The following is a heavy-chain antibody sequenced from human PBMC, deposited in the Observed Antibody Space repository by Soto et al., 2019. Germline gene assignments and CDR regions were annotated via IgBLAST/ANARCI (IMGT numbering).Heavy chain of an antibody. Sequence: PSETLSLTCTVSGGSISDYSLSWIRQSAGKGLEWVGRVHINGNTHYNPSLRGRVTMSVDTSNNQFHLRVTSVTAADTAVYYCARESGDNWTYEVYWGQGTLVTVSS. D-gene: IGHD1-7*01. CDR1: GGSISDYS. CDR2: VHINGNT. CDR3: ARESGDNWTYEVY. J-gene: IGHJ4*02. V-gene: IGHV4-4*07.